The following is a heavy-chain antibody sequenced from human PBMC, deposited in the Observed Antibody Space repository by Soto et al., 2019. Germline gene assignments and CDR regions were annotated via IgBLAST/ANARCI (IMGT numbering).Heavy chain of an antibody. CDR2: IYYSGST. V-gene: IGHV4-39*01. J-gene: IGHJ6*03. D-gene: IGHD6-6*01. Sequence: SETLSLTCTVSGGSISSSSYYWGWIRQPPGKGLEWIGSIYYSGSTYYNPSLKSRVTISVDTSKNQFSLKLSSVTAADTAVYYCARHFTGIAAPPGYYYMDVWGKGTTVTVSS. CDR1: GGSISSSSYY. CDR3: ARHFTGIAAPPGYYYMDV.